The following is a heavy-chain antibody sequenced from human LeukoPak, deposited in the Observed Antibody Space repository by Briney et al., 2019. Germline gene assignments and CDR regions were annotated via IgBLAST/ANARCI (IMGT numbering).Heavy chain of an antibody. CDR3: ARMAPRGWVSSWSFDY. D-gene: IGHD6-13*01. CDR1: GFTFSSYW. J-gene: IGHJ4*02. CDR2: IKQDGSEK. V-gene: IGHV3-7*03. Sequence: GGSLRLSCAASGFTFSSYWMSWVRQAPGKGLEWVANIKQDGSEKYYVDSVKGRFTISRDNAKNSLYLQMNSLRAEDTAVYYCARMAPRGWVSSWSFDYWGQGTLVTVSS.